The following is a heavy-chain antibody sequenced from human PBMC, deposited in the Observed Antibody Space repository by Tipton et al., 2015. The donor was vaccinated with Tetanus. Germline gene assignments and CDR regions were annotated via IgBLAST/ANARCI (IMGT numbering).Heavy chain of an antibody. V-gene: IGHV3-23*01. CDR1: GFTFNNFA. J-gene: IGHJ5*02. D-gene: IGHD3-3*01. Sequence: SLRLSCEASGFTFNNFALNWVRQAPGKGLEWVSTISGSGRGTWYAESVKGRFTISRNNSNHTVSLKMDNLRVEDTAIYFCARFGREDYDSTGYFSPLPWFDPWGQGTLVIVSS. CDR3: ARFGREDYDSTGYFSPLPWFDP. CDR2: ISGSGRGT.